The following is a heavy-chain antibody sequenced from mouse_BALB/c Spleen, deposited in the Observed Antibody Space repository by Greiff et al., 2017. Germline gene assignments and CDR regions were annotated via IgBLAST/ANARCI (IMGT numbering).Heavy chain of an antibody. J-gene: IGHJ4*01. Sequence: EVNLVESGGGLVQPGGSLKLSCAASGFTFSSYTMSWVRQTPEKRLEWVAYISNGGGSTYYPDTVKGRFTISRDNAKNTLYLQMSSLKSEDTAMYYCARQGYLYAMDYWGQGTSVTVSS. CDR1: GFTFSSYT. V-gene: IGHV5-12-2*01. CDR2: ISNGGGST. CDR3: ARQGYLYAMDY.